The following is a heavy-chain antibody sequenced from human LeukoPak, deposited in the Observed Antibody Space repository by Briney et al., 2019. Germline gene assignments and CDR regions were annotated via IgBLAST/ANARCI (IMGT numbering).Heavy chain of an antibody. V-gene: IGHV3-53*01. D-gene: IGHD1-26*01. Sequence: GGSLRLSCAASGFTVSTNYMSWVRQAPGKGLEWVSIIYSGGSTFYADSVKGRFTISRDNSKNTLYLQMNSLRAEDTAVYYCARGGSYLSAFDIWGQGTMVTVSS. CDR2: IYSGGST. CDR3: ARGGSYLSAFDI. J-gene: IGHJ3*02. CDR1: GFTVSTNY.